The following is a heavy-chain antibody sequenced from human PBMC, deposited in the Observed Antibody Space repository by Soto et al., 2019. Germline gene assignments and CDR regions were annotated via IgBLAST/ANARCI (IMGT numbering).Heavy chain of an antibody. V-gene: IGHV3-53*01. CDR3: ARDRGVSPPNYYYYGMDV. CDR2: IYSGGST. CDR1: GFTVSSNY. J-gene: IGHJ6*02. Sequence: GGSLRLSCAASGFTVSSNYMSWVRQAPGKGLEWVSVIYSGGSTYYADSVKGRFTISRDNSKNTLYLQMNSLRAEDTAVYYCARDRGVSPPNYYYYGMDVWGQGTTVTAP. D-gene: IGHD3-10*01.